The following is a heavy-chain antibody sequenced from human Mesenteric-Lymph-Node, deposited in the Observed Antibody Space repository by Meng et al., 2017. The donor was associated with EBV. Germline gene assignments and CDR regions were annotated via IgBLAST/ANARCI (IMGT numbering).Heavy chain of an antibody. CDR3: VRDTGSGIGKY. J-gene: IGHJ4*02. V-gene: IGHV1-18*04. Sequence: QLVRTGGEGKKHRAPLTVYCKASGYTFMSDGISWVRQAPGQGLEWMGWISAYSNTEYAQKFQGRVTMTTDTSTNTAYVDLRSLRSDDTAVYYCVRDTGSGIGKYWGQGTLVTVSS. CDR2: ISAYSNT. D-gene: IGHD2-8*02. CDR1: GYTFMSDG.